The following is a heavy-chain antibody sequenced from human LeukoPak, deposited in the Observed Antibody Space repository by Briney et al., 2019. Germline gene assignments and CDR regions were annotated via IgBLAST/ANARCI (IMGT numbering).Heavy chain of an antibody. V-gene: IGHV1-18*01. D-gene: IGHD3-22*01. CDR2: ISAYNGNT. Sequence: ASVTVSCKASGYTFTSHGISWVRQAPGQGLEWMGWISAYNGNTNYAQKLQGRVTMTTDTSTSTAYMELRSLRSDDTAVYYCAGSDGYPYYYYGMDVWGQGTTVTVSS. CDR3: AGSDGYPYYYYGMDV. J-gene: IGHJ6*02. CDR1: GYTFTSHG.